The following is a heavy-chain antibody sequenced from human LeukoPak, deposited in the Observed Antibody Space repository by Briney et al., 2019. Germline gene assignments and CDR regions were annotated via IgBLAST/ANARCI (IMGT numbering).Heavy chain of an antibody. CDR2: IYYSGST. Sequence: SETLSLTCTVSGDSISSGNSYWSWIRQPPGKGLEWIGYIYYSGSTHYSPSLKSRVTISVDTSKNQFSLKLSSVTAADTAVYYCARVGAEYYFDYWGQGTLVTVSS. CDR3: ARVGAEYYFDY. J-gene: IGHJ4*02. V-gene: IGHV4-30-4*01. D-gene: IGHD1-26*01. CDR1: GDSISSGNSY.